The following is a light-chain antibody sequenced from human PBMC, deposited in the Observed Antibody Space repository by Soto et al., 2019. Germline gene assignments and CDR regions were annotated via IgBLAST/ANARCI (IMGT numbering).Light chain of an antibody. CDR1: QTVSSNY. Sequence: LTRSPVRLSLSPGKGATLSCWASQTVSSNYLAWYQQRPGQAPRLLIYGASSRATGIPDRFSGSGSGTDFTLTISRLEPEDFAVYYCQQYGSTPSWTFGQGTKVDI. CDR2: GAS. V-gene: IGKV3-20*01. CDR3: QQYGSTPSWT. J-gene: IGKJ1*01.